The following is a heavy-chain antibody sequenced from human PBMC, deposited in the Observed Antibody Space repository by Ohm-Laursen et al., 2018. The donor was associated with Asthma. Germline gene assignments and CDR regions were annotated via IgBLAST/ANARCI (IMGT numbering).Heavy chain of an antibody. CDR1: GYSLSSNA. J-gene: IGHJ4*02. D-gene: IGHD2-21*01. CDR3: VRDVVDRFDF. CDR2: IYIRNT. V-gene: IGHV1-18*04. Sequence: APVKVSCKPSGYSLSSNAISWVRQAPGQRPEWMGWIYIRNTNYAPKFRDRITLSTDTSTNTAYMDLRSLRSDDTAVYYCVRDVVDRFDFWGQGSLVIVSS.